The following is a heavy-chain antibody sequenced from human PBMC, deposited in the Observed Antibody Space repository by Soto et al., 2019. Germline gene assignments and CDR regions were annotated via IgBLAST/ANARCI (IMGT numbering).Heavy chain of an antibody. Sequence: SETLSLTCAVYGGSFSGYYWSWIRQPPGKGLEWIGEINHSGSTNYNPSLKSRVTISVDTSKNQFSLKLSSVTAADTAVYYCARGNRGIAAAAYWGQGALVTVSS. D-gene: IGHD6-13*01. CDR1: GGSFSGYY. CDR2: INHSGST. CDR3: ARGNRGIAAAAY. V-gene: IGHV4-34*01. J-gene: IGHJ4*02.